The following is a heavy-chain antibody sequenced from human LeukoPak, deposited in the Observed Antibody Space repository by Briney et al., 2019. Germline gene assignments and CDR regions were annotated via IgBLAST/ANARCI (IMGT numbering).Heavy chain of an antibody. CDR3: ARGGVLLGIDY. D-gene: IGHD2-8*02. CDR1: GGSISSYY. Sequence: KPSETLSLTCTVSGGSISSYYWSWIRQPPGKGLEWIGYIYYSGSTNYNPSLKSRVIISVDTSKNQFSLKLSSVTAADTAVYYCARGGVLLGIDYWGQGTLVTVSS. V-gene: IGHV4-59*01. J-gene: IGHJ4*02. CDR2: IYYSGST.